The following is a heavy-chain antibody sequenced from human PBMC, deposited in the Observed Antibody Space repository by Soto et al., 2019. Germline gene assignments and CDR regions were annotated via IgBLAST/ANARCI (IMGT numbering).Heavy chain of an antibody. V-gene: IGHV3-64D*08. Sequence: GGSLRLSCSASGFTFSSYAMHWVRQAPGKGLEYVSAISSNGGSTYYADSVKGRFTISRDNSKNTLYLQMSSLRAEDTAVYYCVSATAIAARWGVDYWGQGTLVTVSS. CDR2: ISSNGGST. CDR3: VSATAIAARWGVDY. J-gene: IGHJ4*02. D-gene: IGHD6-6*01. CDR1: GFTFSSYA.